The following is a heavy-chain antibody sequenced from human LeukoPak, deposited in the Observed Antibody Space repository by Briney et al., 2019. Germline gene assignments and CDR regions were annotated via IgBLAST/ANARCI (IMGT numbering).Heavy chain of an antibody. J-gene: IGHJ4*02. CDR1: GFTFSSYA. D-gene: IGHD3-10*01. CDR3: AKFYGSGSNSKYYFDY. Sequence: PGGSLRLSCAASGFTFSSYAMSWVRQAPGKGLEWVSAISGSGGSTYYADSVKGRFTISRDNSKNTLYLQMNSLRAEDTAAYYCAKFYGSGSNSKYYFDYWGQGTLVTVSS. CDR2: ISGSGGST. V-gene: IGHV3-23*01.